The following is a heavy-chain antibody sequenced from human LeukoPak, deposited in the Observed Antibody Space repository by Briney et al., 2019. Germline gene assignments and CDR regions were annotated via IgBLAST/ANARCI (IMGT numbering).Heavy chain of an antibody. CDR3: ARGGVFSSSWFAYFDY. J-gene: IGHJ4*02. CDR2: IYPGDSDT. CDR1: GDTFTNYW. V-gene: IGHV5-51*01. D-gene: IGHD6-13*01. Sequence: GESLKISCQASGDTFTNYWIAWVRQMPGKGLEWMGIIYPGDSDTRYSPSVEGQVTISVDKSISTAFLQWSSLKASDTAMYYCARGGVFSSSWFAYFDYWGQGTLVTVSS.